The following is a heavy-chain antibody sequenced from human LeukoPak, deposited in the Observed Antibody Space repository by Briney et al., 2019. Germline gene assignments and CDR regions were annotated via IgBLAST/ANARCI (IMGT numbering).Heavy chain of an antibody. J-gene: IGHJ3*02. V-gene: IGHV1-69*13. CDR2: IIPIFGTA. D-gene: IGHD3-10*01. CDR3: ARDRNYYGSGSYYQAFDI. Sequence: SVKVPCKASGYTFTSYGISWVRQAPGQGLEWMGGIIPIFGTANYAQKFQGRVTITADESTSTAYMELSSLRSEDTAVYYCARDRNYYGSGSYYQAFDIWGQGTMVTVSS. CDR1: GYTFTSYG.